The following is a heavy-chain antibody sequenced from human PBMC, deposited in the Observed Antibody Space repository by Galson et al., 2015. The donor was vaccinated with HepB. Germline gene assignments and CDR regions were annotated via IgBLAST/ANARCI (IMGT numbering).Heavy chain of an antibody. CDR2: ISSSSSYI. Sequence: SLRLSCAASGFIFSSYTMNWVRQAPGKGLEWVSSISSSSSYIYYADSLRGRFTISRDNAKNSLYLQMNSLRAEDTAVYYCARVGRVDYWGQGTLVTVSS. J-gene: IGHJ4*02. CDR1: GFIFSSYT. D-gene: IGHD3-16*01. V-gene: IGHV3-21*01. CDR3: ARVGRVDY.